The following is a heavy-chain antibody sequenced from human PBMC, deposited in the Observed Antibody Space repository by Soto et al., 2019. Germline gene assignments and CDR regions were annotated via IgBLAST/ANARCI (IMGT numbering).Heavy chain of an antibody. CDR2: ISGSGGST. CDR3: AKDHSSGWYSFFDY. CDR1: GFTFSSYA. D-gene: IGHD6-19*01. Sequence: LRLSCAASGFTFSSYAMSWVRQAPGKGLEWVSAISGSGGSTYYADSVKGRFTISRDNSKNTLYLQMNSLRAEDTAVYYCAKDHSSGWYSFFDYWGQGTLVTVSS. J-gene: IGHJ4*02. V-gene: IGHV3-23*01.